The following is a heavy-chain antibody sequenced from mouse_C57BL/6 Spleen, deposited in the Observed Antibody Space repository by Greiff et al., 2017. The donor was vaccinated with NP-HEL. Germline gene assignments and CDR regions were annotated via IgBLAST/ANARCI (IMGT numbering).Heavy chain of an antibody. CDR1: GFTFSSYA. CDR2: ISSGGDYI. V-gene: IGHV5-9-1*02. J-gene: IGHJ4*01. D-gene: IGHD4-1*01. Sequence: EVQLVESGEGLVKPGGSLKLSCAASGFTFSSYAMSWVRQTPEKRLEWVAYISSGGDYIYYADTVKGRFTISRDNARNTLYLQMSSLKSEDTAMYYCTRETGTDYAMDYWGQGTSVTVSS. CDR3: TRETGTDYAMDY.